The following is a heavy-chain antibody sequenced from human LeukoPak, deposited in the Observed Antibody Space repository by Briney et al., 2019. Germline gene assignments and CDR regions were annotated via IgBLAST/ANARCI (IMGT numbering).Heavy chain of an antibody. CDR2: ISGDGSVT. CDR1: GFNFKNYW. D-gene: IGHD3-3*01. CDR3: AKDYDFWSGYYDY. Sequence: GGSLRLSCAASGFNFKNYWMHWVRQDPGKGLLWVSRISGDGSVTTYADSVKGRFTISRDNSKNTLYLQMNSLRAEDTAVYYCAKDYDFWSGYYDYWGQGTLVTVSS. J-gene: IGHJ4*02. V-gene: IGHV3-74*01.